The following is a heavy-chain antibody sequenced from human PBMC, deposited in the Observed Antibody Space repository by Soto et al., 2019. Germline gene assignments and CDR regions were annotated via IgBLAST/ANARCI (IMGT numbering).Heavy chain of an antibody. Sequence: EVQLLESGGGLVQPGGSLRLSCAASGFTFSSYAMSWVRQAPGKGLEWVSAISGSGGSTYYADSVKGRFTISRDNSKNTLYLQMNRLRAEDTAVYYCAKDYQRSWGDSISSWYDYWGQGTLVTVSS. CDR2: ISGSGGST. V-gene: IGHV3-23*01. CDR1: GFTFSSYA. J-gene: IGHJ4*02. D-gene: IGHD6-13*01. CDR3: AKDYQRSWGDSISSWYDY.